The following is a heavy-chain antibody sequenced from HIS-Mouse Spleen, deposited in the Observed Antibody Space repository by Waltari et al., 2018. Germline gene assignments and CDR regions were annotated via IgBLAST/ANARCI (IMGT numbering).Heavy chain of an antibody. V-gene: IGHV4-39*07. D-gene: IGHD6-13*01. CDR1: GCSLTSSSSY. CDR3: AREIPYSSSWYDWYFDL. Sequence: QLQLQASGPGLVKPSETQSLTCTVSGCSLTSSSSYSGWIRQPPGKGLEWIWSIYYSGTTYYNPSLKSRVTISVDTSKNQFSLKLSSVTAADTAVYYCAREIPYSSSWYDWYFDLWGRGTLVTVSS. CDR2: IYYSGTT. J-gene: IGHJ2*01.